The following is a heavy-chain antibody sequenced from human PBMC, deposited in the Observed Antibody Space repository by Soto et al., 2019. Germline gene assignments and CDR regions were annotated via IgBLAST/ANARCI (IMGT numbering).Heavy chain of an antibody. CDR2: IYNSVNT. CDR1: GGSISSDYYC. V-gene: IGHV4-30-4*01. D-gene: IGHD7-27*01. CDR3: AGGPSGDKVDN. Sequence: QVQLQESGPGLVKPSQTLSLTCTVSGGSISSDYYCWSWIRQSPEKGLEWIGHIYNSVNTYRNPSLGSRVTISVDTSKNHVSLKRTSVTAAVTAVYYCAGGPSGDKVDNWGQGTLVTVSS. J-gene: IGHJ4*02.